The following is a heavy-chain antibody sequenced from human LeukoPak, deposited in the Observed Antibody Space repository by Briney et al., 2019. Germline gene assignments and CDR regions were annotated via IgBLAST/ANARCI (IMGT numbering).Heavy chain of an antibody. CDR1: GYTFTSYG. J-gene: IGHJ6*04. CDR2: ISAYNGNT. Sequence: GASVKVSCKASGYTFTSYGISWVRQAPGQGLEWMGWISAYNGNTNYARKLQGRVTMTTDTSTSTAYMELRGLRSDDTAVYYCARADLDIVVVPAASDYYYGMDVWGKGTTVTVSS. D-gene: IGHD2-2*01. CDR3: ARADLDIVVVPAASDYYYGMDV. V-gene: IGHV1-18*04.